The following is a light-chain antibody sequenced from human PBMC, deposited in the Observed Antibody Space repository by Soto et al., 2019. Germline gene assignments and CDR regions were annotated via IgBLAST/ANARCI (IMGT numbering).Light chain of an antibody. V-gene: IGKV1-39*01. Sequence: DIQMTQSPSSLSASVGDRVTITCRASQSISSYLNWYQQKPGKAPKLLIYAASSLQSRVPSRFSGSGSGTDFTLTISSLQPEDFATYYCQQSYSTPLTFGGGTKV. CDR2: AAS. CDR3: QQSYSTPLT. J-gene: IGKJ4*01. CDR1: QSISSY.